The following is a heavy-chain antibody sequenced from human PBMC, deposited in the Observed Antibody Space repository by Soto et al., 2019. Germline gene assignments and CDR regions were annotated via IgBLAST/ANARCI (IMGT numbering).Heavy chain of an antibody. Sequence: EVQLVESGGGLIQTGGSLRLSCAASGFTVSSSYMNWVRQAPGKGLEWVSVIYSGGSTYYADSVKGRFTISRDNSKNTLYLQMNSLSAEDTAVYYCARGKGSSVFFDSWGQGTQVTVSS. V-gene: IGHV3-53*01. J-gene: IGHJ4*02. D-gene: IGHD2-15*01. CDR1: GFTVSSSY. CDR3: ARGKGSSVFFDS. CDR2: IYSGGST.